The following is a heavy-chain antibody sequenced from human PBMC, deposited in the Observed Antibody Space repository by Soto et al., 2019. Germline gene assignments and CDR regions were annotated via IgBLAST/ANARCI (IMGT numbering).Heavy chain of an antibody. CDR1: GFTFSSYA. V-gene: IGHV3-30-3*01. D-gene: IGHD2-2*03. Sequence: GGSLRLSCAASGFTFSSYAMHWVRQAPGKGLEWVAVISYDGSNKYYADSVKGRFTISRDNSKNTLYLQMNSLRAEDAAVYYCETGYCSSTSCPRFDYWGQGTLVTVSS. J-gene: IGHJ4*02. CDR2: ISYDGSNK. CDR3: ETGYCSSTSCPRFDY.